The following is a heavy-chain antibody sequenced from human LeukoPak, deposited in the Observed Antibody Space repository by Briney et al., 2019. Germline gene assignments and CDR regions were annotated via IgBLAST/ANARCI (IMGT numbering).Heavy chain of an antibody. J-gene: IGHJ6*04. CDR2: INHSGST. CDR1: GGSFSGYC. CDR3: ARGAYYYGSGSYYNRLYGMDV. Sequence: SETLSLTCAVYGGSFSGYCWSWIRQPPGKGLEWIGEINHSGSTNYNPSLKSRVTISVDTSKNQFSLKLSSVTAADTAVYYCARGAYYYGSGSYYNRLYGMDVWGKGTTVTVSS. D-gene: IGHD3-10*01. V-gene: IGHV4-34*01.